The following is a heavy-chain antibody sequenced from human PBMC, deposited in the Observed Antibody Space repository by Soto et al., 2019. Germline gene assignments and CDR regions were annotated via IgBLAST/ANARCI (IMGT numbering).Heavy chain of an antibody. V-gene: IGHV5-51*01. J-gene: IGHJ5*02. D-gene: IGHD3-3*01. Sequence: GESLKISCKGSGYSFTSYWIGWVRQMPGKGLEWMGIIYPGDSDTRYSPSFQGQVTISADKSISTAYLQWSSLKASDTAMYYCARGPAEYDFWSGYPYNWFDPWGQGTLVTVSS. CDR1: GYSFTSYW. CDR3: ARGPAEYDFWSGYPYNWFDP. CDR2: IYPGDSDT.